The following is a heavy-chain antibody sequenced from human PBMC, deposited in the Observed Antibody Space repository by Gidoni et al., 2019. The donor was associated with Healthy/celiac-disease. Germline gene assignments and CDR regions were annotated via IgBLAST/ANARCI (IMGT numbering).Heavy chain of an antibody. D-gene: IGHD5-12*01. V-gene: IGHV4-30-4*01. J-gene: IGHJ6*02. CDR3: ARRRGDGYNFHYYYYYGMDV. Sequence: QVQLQESGPGLVKPSQTLSLTCTVSGGSISSGDYYWSWIRQPPGKGLEWIGYIYYSGSTYYNPSLKSRVTISVDTSKNQFSLKLSSVTAADTAVYYCARRRGDGYNFHYYYYYGMDVWGQGTTVTVSS. CDR1: GGSISSGDYY. CDR2: IYYSGST.